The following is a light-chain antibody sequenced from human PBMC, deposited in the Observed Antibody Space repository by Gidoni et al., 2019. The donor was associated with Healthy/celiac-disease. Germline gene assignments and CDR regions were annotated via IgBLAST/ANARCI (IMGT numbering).Light chain of an antibody. CDR2: GNS. CDR3: QSYDSRLSAWV. CDR1: SSNIGTGFD. V-gene: IGLV1-40*01. Sequence: QSVLTQPPSVSGAPGQRVTISCTGSSSNIGTGFDVHWYQQLPGAAPKLLIYGNSNRPSGVPDRVSGSKSGTSASLAITGLQADDEADYYCQSYDSRLSAWVFGGGTKLTVL. J-gene: IGLJ3*02.